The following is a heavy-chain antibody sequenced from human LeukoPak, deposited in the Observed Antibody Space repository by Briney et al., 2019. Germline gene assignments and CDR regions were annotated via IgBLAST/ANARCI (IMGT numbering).Heavy chain of an antibody. J-gene: IGHJ6*03. CDR3: ARVHPSIVVVTAIPYYYYYYMDV. CDR1: GFTVSSNY. D-gene: IGHD2-21*02. Sequence: GGSLRLSCAASGFTVSSNYMSWVRQAPGKGLEWVSVIYSGGSTYYADSVKGRFTISRDNSKNTLYLQMNSLRAEDTAVYYCARVHPSIVVVTAIPYYYYYYMDVWGKGTTVTVSS. V-gene: IGHV3-53*01. CDR2: IYSGGST.